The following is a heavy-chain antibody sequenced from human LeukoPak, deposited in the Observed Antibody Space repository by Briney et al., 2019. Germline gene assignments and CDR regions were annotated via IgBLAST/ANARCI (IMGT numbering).Heavy chain of an antibody. CDR2: TYTSGST. CDR3: ARLILEWFPNDAFDI. Sequence: SETLSLTCTVSGGSISSGSYYWSWIRQPAGKGLEWIGRTYTSGSTNYNPSLKSRVTISVDTSKNQFSLKLSSVTAADTAVYYCARLILEWFPNDAFDIWGQGTMVTVSS. D-gene: IGHD3-3*01. V-gene: IGHV4-61*02. J-gene: IGHJ3*02. CDR1: GGSISSGSYY.